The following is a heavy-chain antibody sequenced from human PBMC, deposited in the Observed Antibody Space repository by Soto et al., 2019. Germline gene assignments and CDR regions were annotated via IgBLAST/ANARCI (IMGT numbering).Heavy chain of an antibody. CDR3: ARDGYDFWSGYYHYYYGMDV. CDR2: IYYSGST. Sequence: QVQLQESGPGLVKPSETLSLTCTVSGGSISSYYWSWIRQPPGKGLEWIGYIYYSGSTNYNPSLKSRVTISVDTSKNQFSLKLSSVTAADTAVYYCARDGYDFWSGYYHYYYGMDVWGQGTTVTVSS. CDR1: GGSISSYY. V-gene: IGHV4-59*01. J-gene: IGHJ6*02. D-gene: IGHD3-3*01.